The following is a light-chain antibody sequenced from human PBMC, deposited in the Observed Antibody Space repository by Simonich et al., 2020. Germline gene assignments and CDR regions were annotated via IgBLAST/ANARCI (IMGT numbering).Light chain of an antibody. V-gene: IGLV2-23*02. CDR3: CSYAGSYSWV. CDR2: DVS. J-gene: IGLJ3*02. Sequence: QSALTQPASVSGSPGQSITISCTGTSSDVGSYNLVSWYQQHPGKAPKLMIYDVSKRPSGVPDRSSGSKSGNTASLTISGLQAEDEADYYCCSYAGSYSWVFGGGTKLTVL. CDR1: SSDVGSYNL.